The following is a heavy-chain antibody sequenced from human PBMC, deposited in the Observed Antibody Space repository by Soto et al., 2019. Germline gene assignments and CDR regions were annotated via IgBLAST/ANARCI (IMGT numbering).Heavy chain of an antibody. CDR2: ISHDEINK. CDR1: GFSFSSYA. D-gene: IGHD6-19*01. CDR3: ARDMYSSDYFVKWFEP. V-gene: IGHV3-30-3*01. J-gene: IGHJ5*02. Sequence: QVRLVESGGGVVQPGRSLRLSCTASGFSFSSYAMYWFRQPPGKGLEWVAVISHDEINKHYADLVKGRVTVSRDNSNHSVDLQLNSLRGEDTAMYYCARDMYSSDYFVKWFEPWGQGTLVTVSS.